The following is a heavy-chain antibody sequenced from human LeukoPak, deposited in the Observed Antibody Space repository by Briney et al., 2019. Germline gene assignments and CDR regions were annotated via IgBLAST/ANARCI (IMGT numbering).Heavy chain of an antibody. CDR3: ARHTYYYETCGPSQ. Sequence: SESLSLTCTVSGGSISSYYWSWIRQPPGKGLEWIGYIYDSGSIDYNPSLTSRVTMSLDTSNKQFSLKMSSVTAADTAVYYCARHTYYYETCGPSQWGERTLVTVST. D-gene: IGHD3-22*01. J-gene: IGHJ4*02. CDR1: GGSISSYY. V-gene: IGHV4-59*08. CDR2: IYDSGSI.